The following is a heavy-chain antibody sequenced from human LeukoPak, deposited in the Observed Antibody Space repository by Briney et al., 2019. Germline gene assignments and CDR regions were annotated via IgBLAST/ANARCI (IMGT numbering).Heavy chain of an antibody. Sequence: GASVKVSCKASGYTFTSSDINWVRQAPGQGLEWMGWMNPNSGKTGYARKSQGRVTMTKNTSISTAYMEVSSLGYEDTAIYYCARGRPGLASAGTYDFWGQGTLITVSS. J-gene: IGHJ4*02. CDR3: ARGRPGLASAGTYDF. CDR2: MNPNSGKT. CDR1: GYTFTSSD. V-gene: IGHV1-8*01. D-gene: IGHD6-13*01.